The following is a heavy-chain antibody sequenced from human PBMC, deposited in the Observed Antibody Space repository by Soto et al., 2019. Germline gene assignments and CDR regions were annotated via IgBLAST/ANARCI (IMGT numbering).Heavy chain of an antibody. CDR1: GFTFSSYG. CDR3: ANTAYSSSWYYYYGMDV. J-gene: IGHJ6*02. Sequence: GGSLRLSCAASGFTFSSYGMHWVRQAPGKGLEWVAAISYDGSNKYYADSVKGRFTISRDNSKNTLYLQMNSLRAEDTAVYYCANTAYSSSWYYYYGMDVWGQGTTVTVSS. CDR2: ISYDGSNK. D-gene: IGHD6-13*01. V-gene: IGHV3-30*18.